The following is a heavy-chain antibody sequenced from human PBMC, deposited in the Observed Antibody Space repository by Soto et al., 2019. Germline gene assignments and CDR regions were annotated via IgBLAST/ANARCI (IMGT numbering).Heavy chain of an antibody. CDR2: ISSDGGST. J-gene: IGHJ4*02. CDR3: VKPRSVNSSSPGDY. CDR1: AFTFSSYA. V-gene: IGHV3-64D*06. D-gene: IGHD1-20*01. Sequence: EVQLVESGGDLVQPGGSLRLSCSASAFTFSSYAMHWVRQAPGKGLKYVSTISSDGGSTYYADSVKGRFTISRDNSKNKLYLQMSSLRTEDRAVYYCVKPRSVNSSSPGDYWGQGTLVTVSS.